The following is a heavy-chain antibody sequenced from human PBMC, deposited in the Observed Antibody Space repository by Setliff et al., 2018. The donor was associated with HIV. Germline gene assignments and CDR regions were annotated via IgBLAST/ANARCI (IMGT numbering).Heavy chain of an antibody. CDR1: GGSISSGSYY. D-gene: IGHD3-16*02. V-gene: IGHV4-61*02. CDR3: ARDYYDYVWGSYRLFDY. J-gene: IGHJ4*02. Sequence: PSETLSLTCTVSGGSISSGSYYWSWIRQPAGKGLEWIGRIYTTGSTNYNPSLKSRVTISVDTSKNQFSLKLSSVTAADTAVYYCARDYYDYVWGSYRLFDYWGQGTLVTV. CDR2: IYTTGST.